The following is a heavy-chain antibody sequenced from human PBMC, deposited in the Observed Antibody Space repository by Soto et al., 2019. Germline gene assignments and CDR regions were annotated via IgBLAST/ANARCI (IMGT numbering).Heavy chain of an antibody. Sequence: EVQLLESGGGLVQPGGSLRLSCGVSGFTFSNYAMSWVRQAPGKGLEWVSAINIGGDTTYYADSVKGRFTMCRDNSKNTLYLQMNSLRAEDTAVYYCAKLLVTQMPYYYYGLDVWGQGTTVTVSS. V-gene: IGHV3-23*01. CDR2: INIGGDTT. D-gene: IGHD2-21*02. J-gene: IGHJ6*02. CDR1: GFTFSNYA. CDR3: AKLLVTQMPYYYYGLDV.